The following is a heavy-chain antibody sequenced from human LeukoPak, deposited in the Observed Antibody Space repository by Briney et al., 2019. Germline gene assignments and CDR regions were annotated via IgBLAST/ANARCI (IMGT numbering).Heavy chain of an antibody. CDR3: ARDDSGSYQFDY. D-gene: IGHD1-26*01. CDR2: ISSSSSYI. V-gene: IGHV3-21*01. CDR1: GFTFSSYS. Sequence: GGSLRLSCAASGFTFSSYSMNWVRQAPGKGLEWVSSISSSSSYIYYADSVKGRFTISRDNAKNLLYLQMNSLRAEDTAVYYCARDDSGSYQFDYWGQGTLVTVSS. J-gene: IGHJ4*02.